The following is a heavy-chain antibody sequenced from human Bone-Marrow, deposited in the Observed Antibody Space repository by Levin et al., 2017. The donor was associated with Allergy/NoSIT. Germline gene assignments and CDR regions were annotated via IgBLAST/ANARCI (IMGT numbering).Heavy chain of an antibody. CDR3: AKDLDGSYSIDY. CDR1: GFTFSNYV. D-gene: IGHD4-11*01. J-gene: IGHJ4*02. V-gene: IGHV3-30*15. Sequence: LSLTCAASGFTFSNYVMHWARQAPGKGLEWVATVSPDGRNGHYPDSVQGRFTVSRDNSVSTLFLQMSSLRPEDTAVYFCAKDLDGSYSIDYWGQGTLVTVSS. CDR2: VSPDGRNG.